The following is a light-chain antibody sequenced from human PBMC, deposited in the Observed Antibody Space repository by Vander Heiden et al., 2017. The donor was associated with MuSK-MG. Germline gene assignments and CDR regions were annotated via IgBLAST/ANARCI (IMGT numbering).Light chain of an antibody. CDR2: QDV. CDR1: KLEDKF. CDR3: QAWDSSTAV. J-gene: IGLJ2*01. V-gene: IGLV3-1*01. Sequence: SYELTQPPSVSVSPGQTASITCSGDKLEDKFACWFQQKAGQSRVMVIYQDVKRPSGIPERFSGSNSGNTATLTISGTQAMDEADYYCQAWDSSTAVFGGGTKLTVL.